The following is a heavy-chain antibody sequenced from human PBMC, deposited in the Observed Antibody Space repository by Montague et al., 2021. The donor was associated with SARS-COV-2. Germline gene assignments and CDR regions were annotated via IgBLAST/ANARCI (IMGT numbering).Heavy chain of an antibody. J-gene: IGHJ5*02. D-gene: IGHD3-9*01. CDR2: IHSAGRGT. V-gene: IGHV3-23*03. CDR3: AKVGDILAGYSLINLDA. Sequence: SLRLSCSASGFPFSNSPMSWFRQAPGKGLDWVSVIHSAGRGTYYADSVQGRFTISRDNLKNTVYLQMNSLRDVDTALYYCAKVGDILAGYSLINLDAWGQGTLVVVSS. CDR1: GFPFSNSP.